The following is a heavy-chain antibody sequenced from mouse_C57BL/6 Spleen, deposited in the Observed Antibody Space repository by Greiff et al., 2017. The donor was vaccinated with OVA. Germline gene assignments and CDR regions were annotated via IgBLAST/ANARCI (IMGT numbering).Heavy chain of an antibody. Sequence: DVKLVESGAELVKPGASVKLSCTASGFNIKDYYMHWVKQRPEQGLEWIGRIDPEDGETKYAPKFQGKATITADTSSNTAYLQLSSLTSEDTAVYYCARGADYDYDEREFDYWGQGTTLTVSS. J-gene: IGHJ2*01. V-gene: IGHV14-2*01. D-gene: IGHD2-4*01. CDR3: ARGADYDYDEREFDY. CDR1: GFNIKDYY. CDR2: IDPEDGET.